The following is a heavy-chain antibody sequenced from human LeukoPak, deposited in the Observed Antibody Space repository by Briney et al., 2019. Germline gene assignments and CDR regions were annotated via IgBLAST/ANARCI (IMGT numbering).Heavy chain of an antibody. D-gene: IGHD5-18*01. CDR3: AREVYGGDSYGSGGY. Sequence: GGSLRLSCAASGFPFSSYWVNWVRQAPGKGLEWVSSISSSSSYIYYADSVKGRFTISRDNAKNSLYLQMNSLRAEDTAVYYCAREVYGGDSYGSGGYWGQGTLVTVSS. CDR2: ISSSSSYI. CDR1: GFPFSSYW. J-gene: IGHJ4*02. V-gene: IGHV3-21*01.